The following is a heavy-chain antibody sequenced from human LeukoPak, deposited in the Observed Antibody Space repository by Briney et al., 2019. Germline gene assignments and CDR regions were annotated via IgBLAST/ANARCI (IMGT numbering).Heavy chain of an antibody. CDR3: ARDVLVFYSPFRYPDY. J-gene: IGHJ4*02. D-gene: IGHD2-21*01. CDR1: GGSISNNSDY. CDR2: SYYSVST. V-gene: IGHV4-39*07. Sequence: SETLSLTCTVSGGSISNNSDYSGWFRQPPGKGLEWLGSSYYSVSTYYNPSLKSRVSISVDTSKNQFSLKLSSVTAADTAVYYCARDVLVFYSPFRYPDYWGQGTLVTVSS.